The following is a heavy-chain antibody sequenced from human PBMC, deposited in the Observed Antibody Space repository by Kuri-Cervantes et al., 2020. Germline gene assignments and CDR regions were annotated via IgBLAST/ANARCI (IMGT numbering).Heavy chain of an antibody. CDR3: ARVVFRYYDDSRDQLGKWFDP. J-gene: IGHJ5*02. Sequence: SESLSLTCTVSGGSISSSVYYWGWIRQPPGKGLEWIGSFYYSGSTYYNPSLKSRVTISVDTSKNQFSLQLSSVTAADTAVYYCARVVFRYYDDSRDQLGKWFDPWGQGTLVTVSS. V-gene: IGHV4-39*07. D-gene: IGHD3-22*01. CDR1: GGSISSSVYY. CDR2: FYYSGST.